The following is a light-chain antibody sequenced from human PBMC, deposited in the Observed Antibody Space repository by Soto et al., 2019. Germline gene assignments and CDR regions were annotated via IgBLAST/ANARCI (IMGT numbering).Light chain of an antibody. Sequence: EIVLTQSPVTLSLSPWRRATLSCRASQRLSASDIAWYQQKPGQAPKFLIYGVSSRATGIPDRFSGSGSGTDFTLTISRLEPEDFAVYHCQQYGSSPLITFGQGTRLEIK. CDR1: QRLSASD. CDR2: GVS. V-gene: IGKV3-20*01. J-gene: IGKJ5*01. CDR3: QQYGSSPLIT.